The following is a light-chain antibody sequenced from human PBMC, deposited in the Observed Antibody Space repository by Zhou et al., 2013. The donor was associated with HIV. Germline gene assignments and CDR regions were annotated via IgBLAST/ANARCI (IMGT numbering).Light chain of an antibody. CDR1: QSVSSH. CDR3: QQSYRTPLT. J-gene: IGKJ4*01. V-gene: IGKV1-39*01. Sequence: DIQMTQSPSTLSASVGDRVTITCRASQSVSSHLNWYQQKPGKAPKVLIYAASSLQSAVPPRFSGSGSGTDFTLTISTLQPEDFATYYCQQSYRTPLTFGGGTKVESK. CDR2: AAS.